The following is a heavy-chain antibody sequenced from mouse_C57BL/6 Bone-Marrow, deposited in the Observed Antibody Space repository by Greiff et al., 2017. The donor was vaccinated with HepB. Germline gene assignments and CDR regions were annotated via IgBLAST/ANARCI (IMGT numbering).Heavy chain of an antibody. D-gene: IGHD2-14*01. CDR2: IYPGSGNT. Sequence: QVQLQQSGAELARPGASVKLSCKASGYTFTDYYINWVKQRPGQGLEWIARIYPGSGNTYYNEKFKGKATLTAEKSSNTAYMQLSSLTSEDSALYGCEREGTGYFDVWGTGTTVTVSS. CDR1: GYTFTDYY. CDR3: EREGTGYFDV. V-gene: IGHV1-76*01. J-gene: IGHJ1*03.